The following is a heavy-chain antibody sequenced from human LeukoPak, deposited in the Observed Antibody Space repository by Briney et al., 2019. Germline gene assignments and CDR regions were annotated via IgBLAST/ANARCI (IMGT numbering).Heavy chain of an antibody. CDR1: GGSISSSSYY. CDR3: ARQRRGGDWSAY. V-gene: IGHV4-39*01. Sequence: SETLSLTCTVSGGSISSSSYYWGWIRQPPGKGLEWIGSIYYSGSTYYNPSLKSRVTISVDTSKNQFSLKLSSVTAADTAVYYCARQRRGGDWSAYWGQGTLVTVSS. D-gene: IGHD2-21*02. CDR2: IYYSGST. J-gene: IGHJ4*02.